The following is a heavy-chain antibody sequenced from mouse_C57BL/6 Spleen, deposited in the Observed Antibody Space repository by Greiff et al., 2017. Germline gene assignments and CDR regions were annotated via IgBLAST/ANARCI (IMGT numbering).Heavy chain of an antibody. D-gene: IGHD1-1*01. CDR1: GFSLTSYA. V-gene: IGHV2-9-1*01. J-gene: IGHJ1*03. Sequence: VQLKESGPGLVAPSQSLSITCTVSGFSLTSYAISWVRQPPGKGLEWLGVIWTGGGTNYNSALKSRLSISKDNSKSQVILKMNSQRTEDTARYYCARNDYYGSSPYFDVWGTGTTVTVSS. CDR3: ARNDYYGSSPYFDV. CDR2: IWTGGGT.